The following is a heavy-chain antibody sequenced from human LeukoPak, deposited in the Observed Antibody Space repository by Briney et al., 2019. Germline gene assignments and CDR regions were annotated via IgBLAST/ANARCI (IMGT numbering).Heavy chain of an antibody. CDR3: ARDTNSGYEN. D-gene: IGHD5-12*01. J-gene: IGHJ4*02. CDR2: INHSGST. Sequence: PSETLSLTCAVYGGSFSGYYWSWIRQPPGKGLEWIGEINHSGSTNYNPSLKSRVTISVDTSKNQFSLKLSSVTAADTAVYYCARDTNSGYENWGQGTLVTVSS. CDR1: GGSFSGYY. V-gene: IGHV4-34*01.